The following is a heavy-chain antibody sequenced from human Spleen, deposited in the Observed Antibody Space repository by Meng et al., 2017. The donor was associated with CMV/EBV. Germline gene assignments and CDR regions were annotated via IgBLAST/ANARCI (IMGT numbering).Heavy chain of an antibody. V-gene: IGHV4-38-2*02. CDR1: GYPIRSAYY. CDR3: ARERRTYDYDTSGYSDLDS. J-gene: IGHJ4*02. D-gene: IGHD3-22*01. CDR2: IYQSGKT. Sequence: SETLSLTCTVSGYPIRSAYYWGWIRQPPGKGLEWIGSIYQSGKTYSNPSFMSRVTMSIDTSENQFSLNLSSVTPADTAVYYCARERRTYDYDTSGYSDLDSWGQGTLVTVSS.